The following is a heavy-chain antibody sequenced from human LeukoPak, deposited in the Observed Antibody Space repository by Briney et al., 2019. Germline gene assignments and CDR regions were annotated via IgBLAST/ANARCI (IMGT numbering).Heavy chain of an antibody. D-gene: IGHD6-13*01. Sequence: GASVKVSCKASGGTFSSYAISWVRQAPGQGLEWMGRIIPILGIANYAQKFQGRVTITADKSTSTAYMELSSLRSEDTAVYYCAAHAAAGTLFDYWAREPWSPSPQ. CDR3: AAHAAAGTLFDY. CDR1: GGTFSSYA. V-gene: IGHV1-69*04. J-gene: IGHJ4*02. CDR2: IIPILGIA.